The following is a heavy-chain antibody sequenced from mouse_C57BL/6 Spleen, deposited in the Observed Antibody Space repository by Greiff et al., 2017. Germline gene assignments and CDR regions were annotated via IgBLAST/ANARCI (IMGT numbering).Heavy chain of an antibody. CDR2: ISSGGSYT. V-gene: IGHV5-6*01. CDR1: GFTFSSYG. CDR3: ARQDDYDPYFDY. Sequence: EVQGVESGGDLVKPGGSLKLSCAASGFTFSSYGMSWVRQTPDKRLEWVATISSGGSYTYYPDSVKGRFTISRDNAKNNLYLQMSSLKSEDTAMYYCARQDDYDPYFDYWGQGTTLTVSS. J-gene: IGHJ2*01. D-gene: IGHD2-4*01.